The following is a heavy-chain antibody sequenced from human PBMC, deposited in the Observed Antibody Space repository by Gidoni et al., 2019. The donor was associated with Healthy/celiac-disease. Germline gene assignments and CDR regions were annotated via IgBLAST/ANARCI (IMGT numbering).Heavy chain of an antibody. CDR1: GFTFSSYG. CDR2: IWYDGSNK. Sequence: QVQLVESGGGVVQPGRSLRLSCAASGFTFSSYGMHWVRQAPGKGLEWVAVIWYDGSNKFYADSGKGRFTISRDNSKISLYLQMISLRAEDTAVYYCARGGYDYIWGSYRLDYWGQGTLVTVSS. V-gene: IGHV3-33*01. J-gene: IGHJ4*02. CDR3: ARGGYDYIWGSYRLDY. D-gene: IGHD3-16*02.